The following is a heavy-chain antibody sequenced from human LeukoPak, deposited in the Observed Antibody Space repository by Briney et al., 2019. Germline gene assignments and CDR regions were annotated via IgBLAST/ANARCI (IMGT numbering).Heavy chain of an antibody. J-gene: IGHJ5*02. Sequence: ASVKVSCKASGYTFTSYDINWVRQATGQGLEWMGWMSPNSGNTGYAQKFQGRVTITRNTSISTAYMELSSLRSEDTAVYYCARGLDYYGSGSYYNWFDPWGQGTLVTVSS. CDR1: GYTFTSYD. CDR2: MSPNSGNT. D-gene: IGHD3-10*01. CDR3: ARGLDYYGSGSYYNWFDP. V-gene: IGHV1-8*03.